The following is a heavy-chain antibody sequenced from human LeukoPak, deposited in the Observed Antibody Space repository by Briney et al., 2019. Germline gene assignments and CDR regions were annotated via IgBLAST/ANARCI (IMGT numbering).Heavy chain of an antibody. Sequence: GGSLRLSCAASGFTFSSYAMHWVRQAPGKGLEWVAVISYDGSNKYYADSVKGRFTISRDDSKNTLYLQMNSLRAEDTAVYYCARERALYYFDYWGQGTLVTVSS. CDR3: ARERALYYFDY. J-gene: IGHJ4*02. V-gene: IGHV3-30-3*01. CDR2: ISYDGSNK. CDR1: GFTFSSYA.